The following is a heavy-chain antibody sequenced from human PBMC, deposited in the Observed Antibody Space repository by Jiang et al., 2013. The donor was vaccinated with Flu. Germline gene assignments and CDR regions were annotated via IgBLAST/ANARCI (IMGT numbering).Heavy chain of an antibody. D-gene: IGHD4-23*01. CDR3: ARELGSGNGGNSPWSYYYGMDV. CDR2: INTNTGNP. J-gene: IGHJ6*02. Sequence: QSGSELKKPGASVKVSCKASGYTFTSYAMNWVRQAPGQGLEWMGWINTNTGNPTYAQGFTGRFVFSLDTSVSTAYLQISSLKAEDTAVYYCARELGSGNGGNSPWSYYYGMDVWGQGTTVTVSS. CDR1: GYTFTSYA. V-gene: IGHV7-4-1*02.